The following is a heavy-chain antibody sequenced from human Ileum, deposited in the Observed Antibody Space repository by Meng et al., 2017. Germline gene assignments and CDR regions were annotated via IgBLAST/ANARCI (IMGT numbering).Heavy chain of an antibody. Sequence: EASCPGLVQPSQTLALTCTVSGDSISSGEHYWTWSRQHPGKGLEWIGYFYFSGSTYYNPSLKSRVSISVDTSKNQFSLRMSSVTAADTAVYYCARYYYDRSGVTWFDPWGQGTLVTVSS. CDR2: FYFSGST. V-gene: IGHV4-31*03. J-gene: IGHJ5*02. CDR3: ARYYYDRSGVTWFDP. CDR1: GDSISSGEHY. D-gene: IGHD3-22*01.